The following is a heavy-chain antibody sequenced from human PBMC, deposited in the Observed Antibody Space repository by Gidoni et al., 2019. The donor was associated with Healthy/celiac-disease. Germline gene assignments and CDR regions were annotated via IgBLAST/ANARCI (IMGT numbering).Heavy chain of an antibody. D-gene: IGHD3-22*01. CDR3: ARGFHYYDSSGYSGDY. CDR2: ISYDGSNK. CDR1: GFTFSSYA. Sequence: VQLVESVGGVVQPGRSLRLSCAASGFTFSSYAMHWVRQAPGKGLEWVAVISYDGSNKYYADSVKGRFTISRDNSKNTLYLQMNSLRAEDTAVYYCARGFHYYDSSGYSGDYWGQGTLVTVSS. J-gene: IGHJ4*02. V-gene: IGHV3-30-3*01.